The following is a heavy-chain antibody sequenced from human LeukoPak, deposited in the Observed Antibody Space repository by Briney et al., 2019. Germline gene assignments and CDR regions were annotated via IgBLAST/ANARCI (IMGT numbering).Heavy chain of an antibody. CDR2: INPNSGGT. J-gene: IGHJ3*02. D-gene: IGHD2-2*01. CDR3: ARRYCSSTSCLRSAFDI. Sequence: GSVRVSCKVSGYTLTELSMHWVRQAPGQGLEWMGWINPNSGGTNYAQKFQGRVTMTGDTSISTAYMELSRLRSDDTAVYYCARRYCSSTSCLRSAFDIWGQGTMVTVSS. CDR1: GYTLTELS. V-gene: IGHV1-2*02.